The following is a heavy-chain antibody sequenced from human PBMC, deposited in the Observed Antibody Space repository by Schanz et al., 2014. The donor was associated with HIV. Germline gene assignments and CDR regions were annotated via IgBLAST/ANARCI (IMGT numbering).Heavy chain of an antibody. CDR3: ARGLVGGGF. Sequence: QVQLVQSGAEVTKPGSSVKVSCKASGGTFMTYAISWVRQAPGQGLEWMGGIIPILRTANYAQKFQGRVTITADESTSTAYMELSSLRSDDTAVYYCARGLVGGGFWGQGTLVTVSS. J-gene: IGHJ4*02. CDR1: GGTFMTYA. D-gene: IGHD1-26*01. V-gene: IGHV1-69*01. CDR2: IIPILRTA.